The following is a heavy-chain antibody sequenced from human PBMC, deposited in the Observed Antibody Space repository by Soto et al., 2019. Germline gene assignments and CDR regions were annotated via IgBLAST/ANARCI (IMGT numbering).Heavy chain of an antibody. V-gene: IGHV3-23*01. Sequence: EAQLLESGGELVQPGGPLRLSCAASGFTFSSHGMSWVRQAPGKGLEWIAGLSRGGGSTYYADSVKGRFTISRDNSKNTLDLIMNSLRVEDTALYYCAKDGLFRTDGFDIWGQGTMVTVSS. D-gene: IGHD1-1*01. CDR2: LSRGGGST. J-gene: IGHJ3*02. CDR1: GFTFSSHG. CDR3: AKDGLFRTDGFDI.